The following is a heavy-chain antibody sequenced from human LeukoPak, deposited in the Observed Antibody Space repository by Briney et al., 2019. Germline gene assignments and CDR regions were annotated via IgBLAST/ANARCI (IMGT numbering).Heavy chain of an antibody. CDR3: ARDRTGFFDY. V-gene: IGHV3-53*01. CDR1: GFTVSSNY. D-gene: IGHD1-1*01. Sequence: GGSLRLSWAASGFTVSSNYMSWVRQAPGKRLEWVSVIYSGGSTYYADSVKGRFTSSRDNSKNTLYLQMNSLRAEDTAVYYCARDRTGFFDYWGQGTLVTVSS. CDR2: IYSGGST. J-gene: IGHJ4*02.